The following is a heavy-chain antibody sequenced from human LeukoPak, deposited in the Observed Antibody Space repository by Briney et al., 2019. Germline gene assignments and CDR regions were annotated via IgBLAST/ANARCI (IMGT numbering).Heavy chain of an antibody. J-gene: IGHJ4*02. D-gene: IGHD6-19*01. CDR3: AKAGIAVPATPEY. CDR2: ISSSGGTT. V-gene: IGHV3-23*01. Sequence: GGSLRLSCAASGFTFSSYAMNWVRQAPGKGREWVSVISSSGGTTYYSDSVKGRFIISRDNSKNTLYLQMNSLRAEDTAVYYCAKAGIAVPATPEYCGQGTQVTVSS. CDR1: GFTFSSYA.